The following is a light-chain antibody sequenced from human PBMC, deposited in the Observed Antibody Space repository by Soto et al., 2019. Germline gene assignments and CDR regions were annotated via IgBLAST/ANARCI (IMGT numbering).Light chain of an antibody. Sequence: DIVMTQSPLSLPVTPGEPASISCRSNQSLLHSNGYNYLDWYLQKPGQSPQLLIYLVSNRASGVPDRFSGSGSCTDFTLKISRVEAEDVGVYYCMQTLQTLWTFGQGTKVEIK. V-gene: IGKV2-28*01. CDR3: MQTLQTLWT. J-gene: IGKJ1*01. CDR1: QSLLHSNGYNY. CDR2: LVS.